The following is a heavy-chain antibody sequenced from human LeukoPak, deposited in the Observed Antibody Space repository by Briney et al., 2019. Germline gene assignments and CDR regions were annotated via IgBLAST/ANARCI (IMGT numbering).Heavy chain of an antibody. CDR2: VHHSGRP. J-gene: IGHJ5*02. CDR1: GYTIRGGFY. CDR3: ARYTIRYNSGWYGWFDP. Sequence: SETLSLTCTVSGYTIRGGFYWAWIRQPPGKGLEWIGSVHHSGRPYYNPSLKSRVTVSLDTSKNQFSLKLTSVNAADTAAYYCARYTIRYNSGWYGWFDPWGQGTLVIVSS. V-gene: IGHV4-38-2*02. D-gene: IGHD6-19*01.